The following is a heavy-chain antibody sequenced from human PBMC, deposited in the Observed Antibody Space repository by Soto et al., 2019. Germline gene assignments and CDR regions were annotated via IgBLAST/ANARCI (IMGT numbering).Heavy chain of an antibody. J-gene: IGHJ6*02. CDR2: VYYSGGA. CDR1: GGSISGYY. Sequence: PSETLSLTCTVSGGSISGYYWSWIRQPPGKGLEWIGNVYYSGGAKYNPSVKRRVSISVDTSKNQFSLNLSSVTAADTAVYYCTRDGDGRMTTNPDYYDGMDDWGPGITVTVSS. CDR3: TRDGDGRMTTNPDYYDGMDD. V-gene: IGHV4-59*01. D-gene: IGHD2-21*02.